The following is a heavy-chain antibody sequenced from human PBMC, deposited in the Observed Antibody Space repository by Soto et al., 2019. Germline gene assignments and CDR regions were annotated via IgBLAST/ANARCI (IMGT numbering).Heavy chain of an antibody. CDR2: VSHRGST. V-gene: IGHV4-39*02. Sequence: SETMSLTCTVSGGSISSSSSYWGWVRQPPGKGLEWIGSVSHRGSTYYNPSLTSRVTISVDTSKNHFSLKLNSVTAADTAVNYCVSPYNFYFMDVWGKGTPVTVSS. CDR1: GGSISSSSSY. CDR3: VSPYNFYFMDV. D-gene: IGHD3-16*01. J-gene: IGHJ6*03.